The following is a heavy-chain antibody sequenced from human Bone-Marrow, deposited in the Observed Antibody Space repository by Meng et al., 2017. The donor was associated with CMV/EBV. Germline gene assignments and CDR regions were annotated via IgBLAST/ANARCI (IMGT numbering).Heavy chain of an antibody. Sequence: CAVSGGSISSSNWWSWIRQPPGKGLEWIGEINHSGSTNYNPSLESRVTISVDTSKNQFSLKLSSVTAADTAVYYCARTQRQYPFFDYWGQGTLVTVSS. CDR2: INHSGST. CDR1: GGSISSSNW. D-gene: IGHD2-2*01. J-gene: IGHJ4*02. CDR3: ARTQRQYPFFDY. V-gene: IGHV4-4*02.